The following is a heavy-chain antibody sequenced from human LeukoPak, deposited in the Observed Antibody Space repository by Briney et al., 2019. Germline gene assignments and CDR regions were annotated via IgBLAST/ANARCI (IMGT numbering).Heavy chain of an antibody. J-gene: IGHJ4*02. CDR1: GFTFSSYW. CDR3: ARGSGNYDFWSGYYYGTLDY. Sequence: GGSLRPSCAASGFTFSSYWMHWVRQAPGKGLVWVSRINSDGSSTSYADSVKGRFTISRDNAKNTLYLQMNSLRAEDTAVYYCARGSGNYDFWSGYYYGTLDYWGQGTLVTVSS. D-gene: IGHD3-3*01. V-gene: IGHV3-74*01. CDR2: INSDGSST.